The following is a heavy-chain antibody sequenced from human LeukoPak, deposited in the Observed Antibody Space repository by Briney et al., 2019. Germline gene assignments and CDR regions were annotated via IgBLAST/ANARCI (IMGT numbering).Heavy chain of an antibody. D-gene: IGHD4/OR15-4a*01. CDR1: GYSLTALS. Sequence: ASVKVSCKVSGYSLTALSIHWVRQAPGRGLEWMGGFDREDRETIYAQNFQGRITMTEDTSVDTAYMELSSVRSEDTAVYFCTTGLVLPLRYMDVWGKGTAVTVSS. CDR3: TTGLVLPLRYMDV. V-gene: IGHV1-24*01. J-gene: IGHJ6*03. CDR2: FDREDRET.